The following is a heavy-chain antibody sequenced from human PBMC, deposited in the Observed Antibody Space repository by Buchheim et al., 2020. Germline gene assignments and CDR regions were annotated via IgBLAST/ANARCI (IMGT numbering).Heavy chain of an antibody. CDR2: MYNSGST. CDR3: ARGTPRYYFDF. Sequence: QVQLQESGPGLVKPSQTLSLTCTVSGDSMERGGFYWNWIRQHPGMGLEFIGYMYNSGSTYFNPSLRCRVTISADTSKNKISLKLSSVTAADTAVYFCARGTPRYYFDFWGQGTL. CDR1: GDSMERGGFY. J-gene: IGHJ4*02. D-gene: IGHD3-10*01. V-gene: IGHV4-31*03.